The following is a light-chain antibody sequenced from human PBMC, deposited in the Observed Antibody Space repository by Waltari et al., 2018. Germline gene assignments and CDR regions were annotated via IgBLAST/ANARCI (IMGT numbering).Light chain of an antibody. CDR2: AAS. CDR1: HSVSRA. Sequence: EIVLTQSPGTLSLSPGERATLSCRASHSVSRALSWYQQKPGKAPRLLIYAASTRATGVPDRFSGSGSGTNFSLTISRLDPEDFAVYYCQHYVNLPLTFGQGTKVEI. V-gene: IGKV3-20*01. J-gene: IGKJ1*01. CDR3: QHYVNLPLT.